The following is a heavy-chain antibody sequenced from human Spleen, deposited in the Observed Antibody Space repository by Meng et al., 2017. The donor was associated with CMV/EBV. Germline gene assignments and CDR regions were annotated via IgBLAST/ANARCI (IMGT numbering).Heavy chain of an antibody. CDR2: ISAYNGNT. CDR3: AIFSRTEGFDP. CDR1: GYTFSSYG. V-gene: IGHV1-18*01. Sequence: YCKTSGYTFSSYGISWVRQAPGQGLEWMGRISAYNGNTDYAQKVQGRVTMTTDTSTSTAYMELRSLRPDDTAVYYCAIFSRTEGFDPWGQGTLVTVSS. J-gene: IGHJ5*02. D-gene: IGHD3-3*02.